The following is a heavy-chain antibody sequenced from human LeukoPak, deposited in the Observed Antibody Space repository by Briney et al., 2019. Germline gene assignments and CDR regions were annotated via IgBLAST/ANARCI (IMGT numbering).Heavy chain of an antibody. V-gene: IGHV1-18*01. CDR3: ARDLIVVVPARLDY. CDR1: GYTFTSYG. CDR2: ISAYNGNT. J-gene: IGHJ4*02. D-gene: IGHD2-2*01. Sequence: ASVQVSCKASGYTFTSYGISWVRQAPGQGLEWMGWISAYNGNTNYAQKLQGRVTMTTDTSTSTAYMELRSLRSDDTAVYYCARDLIVVVPARLDYWGQGTLVTVSS.